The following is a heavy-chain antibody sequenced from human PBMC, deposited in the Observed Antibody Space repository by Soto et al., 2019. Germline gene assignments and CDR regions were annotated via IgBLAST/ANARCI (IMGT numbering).Heavy chain of an antibody. CDR3: ARDLTPLDI. D-gene: IGHD2-15*01. J-gene: IGHJ3*02. CDR2: ISAYNGNT. V-gene: IGHV1-18*01. Sequence: APVKLSCKASRYTFTSYCSSWVRQVPGQGLEWMGWISAYNGNTNYAQKLQGRVTMTTDTSTSTAYMELRSLRSDDTAVYYCARDLTPLDIWGQGTMVTVSS. CDR1: RYTFTSYC.